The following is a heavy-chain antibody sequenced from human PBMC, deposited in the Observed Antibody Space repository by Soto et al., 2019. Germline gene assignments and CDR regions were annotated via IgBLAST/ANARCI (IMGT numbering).Heavy chain of an antibody. V-gene: IGHV3-9*01. CDR2: ISYNGAHI. Sequence: ELQLVESGGGLVQAGGSLRLSCVASGFTFDEYAMHWVRQAPGKGLEWLSAISYNGAHIAYADSVKGRFTISRDNARNSLYLQMHSLTPEDAAVYFCVKDSRRYGMSAAGKSWFDSWGQGTLVTVSS. CDR3: VKDSRRYGMSAAGKSWFDS. D-gene: IGHD6-13*01. J-gene: IGHJ5*01. CDR1: GFTFDEYA.